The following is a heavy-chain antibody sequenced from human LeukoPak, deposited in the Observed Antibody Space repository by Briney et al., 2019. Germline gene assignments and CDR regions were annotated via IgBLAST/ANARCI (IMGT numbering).Heavy chain of an antibody. J-gene: IGHJ4*02. CDR1: GFTFDDFD. CDR3: ATYSFDRGYYFDY. D-gene: IGHD3-22*01. V-gene: IGHV3-20*04. Sequence: GGSLRLSCGASGFTFDDFDMGWVRQVPGQGLKWVSGINWNGGRIIYADSVKGRFTISRDNAKNSLYLQMNSLRAADTALYYCATYSFDRGYYFDYWGQGTLVTVSS. CDR2: INWNGGRI.